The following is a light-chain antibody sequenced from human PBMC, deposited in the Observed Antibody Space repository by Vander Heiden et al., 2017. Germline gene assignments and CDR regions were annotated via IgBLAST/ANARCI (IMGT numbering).Light chain of an antibody. V-gene: IGKV1-39*01. J-gene: IGKJ4*01. CDR1: QSITSY. Sequence: DIQMTQSPSSLSASVGDRVTITCRASQSITSYLKWYQQKPGKAPKLLMYAASNLQSGVPSRFSGSGSGTDFTLTISSLQPEDFATYHCQQTARIPLTFGGGTNVEI. CDR3: QQTARIPLT. CDR2: AAS.